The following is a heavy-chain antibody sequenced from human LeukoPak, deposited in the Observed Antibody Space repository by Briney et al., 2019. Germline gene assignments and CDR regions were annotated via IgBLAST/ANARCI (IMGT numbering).Heavy chain of an antibody. Sequence: ASVKVSCKASGYTFTSYYMHWVRQAPGQGLEWMGIINPSGGSTSYAQKFQGRVTMTRDTSTSTVYMELSSLRSEDTAVYYCARAYPSGYGILTGYYHFDYWGQGTLVTVSS. CDR1: GYTFTSYY. CDR2: INPSGGST. J-gene: IGHJ4*02. D-gene: IGHD3-9*01. V-gene: IGHV1-46*01. CDR3: ARAYPSGYGILTGYYHFDY.